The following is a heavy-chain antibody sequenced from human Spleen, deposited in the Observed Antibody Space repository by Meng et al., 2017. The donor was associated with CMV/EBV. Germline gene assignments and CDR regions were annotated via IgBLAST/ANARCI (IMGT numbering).Heavy chain of an antibody. D-gene: IGHD2-2*02. CDR2: IYYSGSI. CDR3: ARESDYLPDPIMGANWFDP. Sequence: IRSSSYYWEWIRQPPGKGLEWIGSIYYSGSIDYNPSLKSRVNISLDTSKNQFSLKLKSVTAADTAVYFCARESDYLPDPIMGANWFDPWGQGTLVTVSS. J-gene: IGHJ5*02. V-gene: IGHV4-39*07. CDR1: IRSSSYY.